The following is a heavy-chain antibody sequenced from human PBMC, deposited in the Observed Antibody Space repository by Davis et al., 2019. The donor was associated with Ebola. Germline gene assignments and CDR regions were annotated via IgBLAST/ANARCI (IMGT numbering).Heavy chain of an antibody. Sequence: GESLKISCAASGFSFRSFGLNWVRQAPGKGLEWVSSIDSSSGYRYYAASLKGRFAISRDNSKNTLYLQMNSLREEDTAMYYCARTYYYDDSGYRNAFDIWGQGTMVTVSS. CDR3: ARTYYYDDSGYRNAFDI. D-gene: IGHD3-22*01. J-gene: IGHJ3*02. CDR2: IDSSSGYR. CDR1: GFSFRSFG. V-gene: IGHV3-21*01.